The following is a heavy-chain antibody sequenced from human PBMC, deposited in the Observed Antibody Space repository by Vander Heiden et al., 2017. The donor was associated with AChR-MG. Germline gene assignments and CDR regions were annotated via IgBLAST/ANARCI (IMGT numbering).Heavy chain of an antibody. Sequence: QVQLQQWGVGLLKPSETLSLTCAVYGGSFSGYYWSWIRQPPGKGLEWIGEINHSGSTNYNPSLKSRVTISVDTSKNQFSLKLSSVTAADTAVYYCARGSMVRGVIIPNWFDPWGQGTLVTVSS. CDR1: GGSFSGYY. CDR3: ARGSMVRGVIIPNWFDP. D-gene: IGHD3-10*01. J-gene: IGHJ5*02. CDR2: INHSGST. V-gene: IGHV4-34*01.